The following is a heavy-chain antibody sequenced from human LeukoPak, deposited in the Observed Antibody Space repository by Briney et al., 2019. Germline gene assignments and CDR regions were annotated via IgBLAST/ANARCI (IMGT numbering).Heavy chain of an antibody. V-gene: IGHV3-23*01. D-gene: IGHD7-27*01. CDR2: ISGDGANT. J-gene: IGHJ4*02. Sequence: GRSLRLSCAASGFTSSSYAMSWVRQAPGKGLEWVASISGDGANTNYAESVKGRFTISRDNSKNTLYLQMNSLTGEDTAIYYCAKDPFHWGTIYFDYWGQGALVTVSS. CDR1: GFTSSSYA. CDR3: AKDPFHWGTIYFDY.